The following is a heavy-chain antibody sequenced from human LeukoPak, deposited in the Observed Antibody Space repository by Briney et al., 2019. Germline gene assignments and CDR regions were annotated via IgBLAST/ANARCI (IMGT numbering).Heavy chain of an antibody. J-gene: IGHJ4*02. V-gene: IGHV1-69*04. D-gene: IGHD3-9*01. Sequence: SVKLSCKASGGTFSSYAISWVRQAPGQGLEWMGRIIPILGIANYAQKFQGRVTITADKSTSTAYMELSSLRSEDTAVYYCARGFDWLLSSYFDCWGQGTLVTVSS. CDR3: ARGFDWLLSSYFDC. CDR1: GGTFSSYA. CDR2: IIPILGIA.